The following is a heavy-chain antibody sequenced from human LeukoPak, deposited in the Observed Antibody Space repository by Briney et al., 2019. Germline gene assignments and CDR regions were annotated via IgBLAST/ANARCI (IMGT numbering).Heavy chain of an antibody. V-gene: IGHV3-21*04. CDR3: ARDSSRYCSSTSCYA. CDR2: ISSSSSYI. Sequence: PGGSLRLSCAASGSTFSSYSMNWGRQAPGKGLEWGSSISSSSSYIYYADSVKGRFTISKDNAKNSLYLQMNSLRAEDTAVYYCARDSSRYCSSTSCYAWGQGTLVTVSS. D-gene: IGHD2-2*01. CDR1: GSTFSSYS. J-gene: IGHJ5*02.